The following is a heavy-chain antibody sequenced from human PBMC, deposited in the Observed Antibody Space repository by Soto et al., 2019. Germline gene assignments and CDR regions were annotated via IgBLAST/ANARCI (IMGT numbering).Heavy chain of an antibody. CDR1: GGSISSGDYY. CDR2: IFNTGST. Sequence: QVQLQESGPGLVKPSQTLSLTCTVSGGSISSGDYYWNWIRQPPGKGLEWIGFIFNTGSTYYNPYLKSRLTISVDMSKNQFSLRLTSVTAADTAVYYCARNDHDYVWESPGGDALDIWGQGTMVTVSS. V-gene: IGHV4-30-4*01. D-gene: IGHD3-16*01. CDR3: ARNDHDYVWESPGGDALDI. J-gene: IGHJ3*02.